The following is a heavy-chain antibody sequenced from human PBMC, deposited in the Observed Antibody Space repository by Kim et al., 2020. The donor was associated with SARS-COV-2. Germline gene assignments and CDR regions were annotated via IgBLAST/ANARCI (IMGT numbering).Heavy chain of an antibody. J-gene: IGHJ4*02. Sequence: GGSLRLSCAASGFTFSGHYMTWVRQAPGKGLEWVANIKQDGSEKFYVDSVKGRFTISRDNAKKSLYLQMNSLRAEDTAMYYCARNHCYYFDYVGQGTMV. V-gene: IGHV3-7*05. CDR3: ARNHCYYFDY. CDR1: GFTFSGHY. D-gene: IGHD2-21*02. CDR2: IKQDGSEK.